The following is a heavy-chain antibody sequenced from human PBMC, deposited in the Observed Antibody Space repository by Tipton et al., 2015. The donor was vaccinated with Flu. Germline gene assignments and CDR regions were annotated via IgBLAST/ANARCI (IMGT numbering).Heavy chain of an antibody. Sequence: QSGAEVKKPGSSVKVSCKASGDTFRNYAISWVRQAPGQGLEWMGGIVCIFGIPNYAQKFQGRVTMTADESTTTVYMELSSLRSDDTAVYYCARQIYTSGELDYDYYYMDVWAKGPRSPSP. D-gene: IGHD6-25*01. CDR2: IVCIFGIP. V-gene: IGHV1-69*01. CDR1: GDTFRNYA. J-gene: IGHJ6*03. CDR3: ARQIYTSGELDYDYYYMDV.